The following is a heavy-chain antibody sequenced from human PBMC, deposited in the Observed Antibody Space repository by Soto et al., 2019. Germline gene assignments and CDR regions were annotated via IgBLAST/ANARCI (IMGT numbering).Heavy chain of an antibody. CDR1: GFTFSSYA. J-gene: IGHJ5*02. V-gene: IGHV3-30-3*01. CDR2: ISYDGSNK. CDR3: ARTGLVPAGAFDP. Sequence: QVQLVESGGGVVQPGRSLRLSCAASGFTFSSYAMHWVRQAPGKGLEWVAVISYDGSNKYYADSVKGRFTISRDNSKNTLYLQMNSLTAENTAVYYCARTGLVPAGAFDPWGQGTLVTVSS. D-gene: IGHD2-2*01.